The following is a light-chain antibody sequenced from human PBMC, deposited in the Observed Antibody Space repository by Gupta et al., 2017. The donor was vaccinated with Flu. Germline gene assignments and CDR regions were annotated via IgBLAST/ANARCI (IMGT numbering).Light chain of an antibody. Sequence: SVLTQPPSASGTPGQRDTISCSGSSSNIGSNYVYWYQQLQGTAPKLLIYRNNQRPSGVPDRFSGSKSGTSASLAISGLRSEDEADYYCAAWDDSLSGHWVFGGGTKLTVL. J-gene: IGLJ3*02. CDR1: SSNIGSNY. CDR2: RNN. CDR3: AAWDDSLSGHWV. V-gene: IGLV1-47*01.